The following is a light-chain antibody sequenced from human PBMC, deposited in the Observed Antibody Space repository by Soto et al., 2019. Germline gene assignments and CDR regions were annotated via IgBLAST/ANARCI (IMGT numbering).Light chain of an antibody. V-gene: IGKV1-39*01. CDR3: QQNQDIPPT. J-gene: IGKJ1*01. CDR2: VAS. Sequence: DIQMTQSPSSLSASVGDRVTVTCRASQSIDTYLNWYQQRPGQAPKLLIYVASTLQSGVPSRFSGSGFGTHFTLTISSLQPEDFATYYCQQNQDIPPTFGQGTRVE. CDR1: QSIDTY.